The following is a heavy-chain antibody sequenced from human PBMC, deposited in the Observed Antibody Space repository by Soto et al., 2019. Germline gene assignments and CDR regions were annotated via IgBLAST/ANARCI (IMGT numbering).Heavy chain of an antibody. V-gene: IGHV4-34*01. D-gene: IGHD3-10*01. J-gene: IGHJ4*02. CDR1: GGSCSGYY. CDR2: INHSGST. CDR3: ARASGSGEGDDY. Sequence: SETLSLTCAVYGGSCSGYYWSWIRQPPGKGLEWIGEINHSGSTNYNPSLKSRVTISVDTSKNQFSLKLSSVTAADTAVYYCARASGSGEGDDYWGQGTLVTVSS.